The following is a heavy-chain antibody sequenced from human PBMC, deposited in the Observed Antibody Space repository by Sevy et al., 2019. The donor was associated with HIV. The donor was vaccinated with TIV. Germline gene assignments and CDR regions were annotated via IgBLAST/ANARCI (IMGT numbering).Heavy chain of an antibody. CDR1: GFTFSSYW. V-gene: IGHV3-7*01. J-gene: IGHJ4*02. CDR3: ARDGDIVVVPAANYFYY. D-gene: IGHD2-2*01. Sequence: GGSLRLSCAASGFTFSSYWMSWVRQAPGKGLEWVANIKQDGSEKYYVDSVKGRFTNSRDNAKNSLYLQMNSLRADDTAVYYCARDGDIVVVPAANYFYYWCQGTLVTVSS. CDR2: IKQDGSEK.